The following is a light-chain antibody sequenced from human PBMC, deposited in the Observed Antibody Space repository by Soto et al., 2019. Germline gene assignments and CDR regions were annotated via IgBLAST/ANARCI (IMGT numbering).Light chain of an antibody. Sequence: EIVMTQSPATLSVSPGERATLSCRASQSVSSNLAWYQQKPGQAPRLLIYGASTRAPGIPAKFSGSGSGTEFTLTISSLQSEDFAVYYCQHYDNWPPYTFGQGTKVDIK. V-gene: IGKV3-15*01. CDR3: QHYDNWPPYT. CDR2: GAS. J-gene: IGKJ2*01. CDR1: QSVSSN.